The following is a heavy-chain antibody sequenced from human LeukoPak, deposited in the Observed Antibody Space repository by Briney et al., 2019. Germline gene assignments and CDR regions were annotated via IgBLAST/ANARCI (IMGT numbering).Heavy chain of an antibody. CDR1: GFTFSSYS. V-gene: IGHV3-48*01. D-gene: IGHD4-17*01. J-gene: IGHJ5*02. CDR3: ARGAFLGYGDYNWFDP. Sequence: GGSLSLSCAASGFTFSSYSMNWVRQAPGKGLEWVSYISSSSSTIYYADSVKGRFTISRDNAKNSLYLQMNSLRAEDTAVYYCARGAFLGYGDYNWFDPWGQGTLVTVSS. CDR2: ISSSSSTI.